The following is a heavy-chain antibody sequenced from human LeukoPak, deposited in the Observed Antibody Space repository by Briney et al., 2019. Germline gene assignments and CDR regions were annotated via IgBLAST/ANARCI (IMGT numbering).Heavy chain of an antibody. Sequence: GGSLRLSCAASGFTFSNYAIHWVRQAPGKGLEYVSSISPDGGSTYYANSVKGRFTISRDNSMNTLYLQMDSLRAEDMAIYYCARDGWRGSSNQYYFDYWGQGTLVTVSS. CDR3: ARDGWRGSSNQYYFDY. CDR2: ISPDGGST. CDR1: GFTFSNYA. J-gene: IGHJ4*02. D-gene: IGHD3-16*01. V-gene: IGHV3-64*01.